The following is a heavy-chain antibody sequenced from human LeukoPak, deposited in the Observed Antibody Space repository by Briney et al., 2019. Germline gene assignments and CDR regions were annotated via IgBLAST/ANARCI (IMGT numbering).Heavy chain of an antibody. CDR2: INPSGGST. Sequence: ASVKVSCKASGYTFTSYYMHWVRQAPGQGLEWMGIINPSGGSTSYAQKFQGRVTMTRDTSTSTVYMELSSLRSEDTAVYYCARDLDVSFGRDNWFDPWGQGTLVTVPS. CDR3: ARDLDVSFGRDNWFDP. V-gene: IGHV1-46*01. J-gene: IGHJ5*02. D-gene: IGHD3-10*01. CDR1: GYTFTSYY.